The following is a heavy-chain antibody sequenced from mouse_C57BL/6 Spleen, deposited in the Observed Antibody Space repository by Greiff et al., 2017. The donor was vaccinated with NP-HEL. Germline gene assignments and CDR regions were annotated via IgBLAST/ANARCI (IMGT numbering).Heavy chain of an antibody. CDR1: GYTFTSYW. CDR3: ARPTGTWYFDV. Sequence: QVQLQQPGAELVMPGASVKLSCKASGYTFTSYWMHWVKQRPGLGLEWIGEIDPSDSYTNYNQKFKGKSTLTVDKSSSTAYMQLSSLTSEDSAVYYCARPTGTWYFDVWGTGTTVTVSS. D-gene: IGHD4-1*02. J-gene: IGHJ1*03. V-gene: IGHV1-69*01. CDR2: IDPSDSYT.